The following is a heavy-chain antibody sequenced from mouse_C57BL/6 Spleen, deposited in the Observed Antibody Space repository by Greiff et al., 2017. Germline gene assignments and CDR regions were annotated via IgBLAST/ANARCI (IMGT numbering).Heavy chain of an antibody. D-gene: IGHD1-3*01. CDR2: IRNKANGYTT. V-gene: IGHV7-3*01. J-gene: IGHJ1*03. Sequence: EVKLMESGGGLVQPGGSLSLSCAASGFTFTDYYMSWVRQPPGKALEWLGFIRNKANGYTTEYSASVKGRFTISRDNSQSILYLQMNALRAEDSATYYCARYGLRGYWYFDVWGTGTTVTVSS. CDR3: ARYGLRGYWYFDV. CDR1: GFTFTDYY.